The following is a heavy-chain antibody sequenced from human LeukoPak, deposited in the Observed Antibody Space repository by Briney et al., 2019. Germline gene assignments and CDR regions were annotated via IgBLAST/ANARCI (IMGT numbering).Heavy chain of an antibody. CDR3: ARDNWLGPLTRTLVFDY. D-gene: IGHD6-19*01. CDR1: GFTFSSYS. V-gene: IGHV3-21*01. Sequence: GGSLRLSCAASGFTFSSYSMNWVRQAPGKGLEWVSSISSSSSYIYYADSVKGRFTISRDNDKNSLYLQMNSLRAEDTAVYYCARDNWLGPLTRTLVFDYWGQGTLVTVSS. J-gene: IGHJ4*02. CDR2: ISSSSSYI.